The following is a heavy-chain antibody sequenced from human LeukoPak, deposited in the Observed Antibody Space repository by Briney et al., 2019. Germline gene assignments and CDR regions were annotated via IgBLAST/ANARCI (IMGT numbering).Heavy chain of an antibody. Sequence: GGSLRLSYAASGFTVSSNYMSWVRQAPGKGLEWVSVIYSGGSTYYADSVKGRFTISRDNSKNTLYLQMNSLRAEDTAVYYRARSYYYDSSGYYYAFDFWGQGTMVTVSS. D-gene: IGHD3-22*01. CDR2: IYSGGST. CDR1: GFTVSSNY. V-gene: IGHV3-53*01. J-gene: IGHJ3*01. CDR3: ARSYYYDSSGYYYAFDF.